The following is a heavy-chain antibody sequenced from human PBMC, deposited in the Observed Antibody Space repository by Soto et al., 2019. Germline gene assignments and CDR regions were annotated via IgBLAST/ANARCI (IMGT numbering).Heavy chain of an antibody. J-gene: IGHJ3*02. CDR3: ARGYSRGWFQVGAFDI. D-gene: IGHD6-19*01. CDR2: INSDGSST. Sequence: EVQLVESGGGLVQPGGSLRLSCAASGFTFSSYWMHWVRQAPGKGLVWVSRINSDGSSTSYADSVKGRFTISRDNAKNTLYLQMNILRAEDTAVYYCARGYSRGWFQVGAFDIWGQGTMVTVSS. CDR1: GFTFSSYW. V-gene: IGHV3-74*01.